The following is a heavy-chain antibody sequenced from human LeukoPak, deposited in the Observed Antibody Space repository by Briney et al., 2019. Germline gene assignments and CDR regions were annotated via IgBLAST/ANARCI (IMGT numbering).Heavy chain of an antibody. V-gene: IGHV3-30*03. CDR1: GFTFSSYG. Sequence: GGSLRLSCAASGFTFSSYGMHWVRQAPGKGLEWVAVISYDGSNKYYADSVKGRFTISRDNSKNTLYLQMNSLRAEDTAVYYCARVSYGVDYWGQGTLVTVSS. D-gene: IGHD3-3*01. J-gene: IGHJ4*02. CDR2: ISYDGSNK. CDR3: ARVSYGVDY.